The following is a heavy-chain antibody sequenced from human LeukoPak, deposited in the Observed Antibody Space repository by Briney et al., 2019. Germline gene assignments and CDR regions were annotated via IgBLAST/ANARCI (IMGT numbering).Heavy chain of an antibody. V-gene: IGHV4-34*01. CDR3: AIPPRGSSRYYYYYGMDV. J-gene: IGHJ6*02. D-gene: IGHD6-13*01. CDR1: GGSFSGYY. Sequence: SETLSLTCAVYGGSFSGYYWSWIRQPPGKGLEWIGEINHSGSTNYNPSLKSRVTISVDTSKNQFSLKLSSVTAADAAVYYCAIPPRGSSRYYYYYGMDVWGQGTTVTVSS. CDR2: INHSGST.